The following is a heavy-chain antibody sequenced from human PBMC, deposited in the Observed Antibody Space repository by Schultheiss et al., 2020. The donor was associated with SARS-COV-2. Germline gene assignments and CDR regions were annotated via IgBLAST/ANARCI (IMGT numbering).Heavy chain of an antibody. Sequence: GGSLRLSCAASGFTFSSYAMHWVRQAPGKGLEWVAVISYAGSNKYYADSVKGRFTISRDNSKNTLYLQMNSLRAEDTAVYYCARDYMTLNYYYYGMDVWGQGTTVTVSS. J-gene: IGHJ6*02. CDR2: ISYAGSNK. D-gene: IGHD2-21*02. V-gene: IGHV3-30*04. CDR3: ARDYMTLNYYYYGMDV. CDR1: GFTFSSYA.